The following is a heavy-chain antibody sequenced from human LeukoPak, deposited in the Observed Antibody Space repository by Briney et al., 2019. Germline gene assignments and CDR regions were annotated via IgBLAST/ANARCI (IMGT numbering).Heavy chain of an antibody. CDR2: TYYRSKWYS. CDR3: ARDYLAVAGTEGKGPFDY. Sequence: SQTLSLTCAISGDSVSSNSAAWNWIRQSPSRGLEWLGRTYYRSKWYSDYAVSVKSRITIHPDTPKNQFSLQLNSVTPEDTAVYYCARDYLAVAGTEGKGPFDYWGQGTLVTVSS. J-gene: IGHJ4*02. D-gene: IGHD6-19*01. V-gene: IGHV6-1*01. CDR1: GDSVSSNSAA.